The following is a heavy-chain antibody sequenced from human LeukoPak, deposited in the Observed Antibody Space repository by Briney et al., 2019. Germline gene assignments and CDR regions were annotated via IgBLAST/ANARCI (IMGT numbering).Heavy chain of an antibody. Sequence: SETLSLTCTVSGGSISSGGYYWSWIRQHPGKSLEWIGYIYYSGSTYYNPSLKSRVTISVDTSKNQFSLKLSSVTAADTAVYYCAREMAMTTVIFFDYWGQGTLVTVSS. CDR1: GGSISSGGYY. CDR2: IYYSGST. D-gene: IGHD4-17*01. V-gene: IGHV4-31*03. J-gene: IGHJ4*02. CDR3: AREMAMTTVIFFDY.